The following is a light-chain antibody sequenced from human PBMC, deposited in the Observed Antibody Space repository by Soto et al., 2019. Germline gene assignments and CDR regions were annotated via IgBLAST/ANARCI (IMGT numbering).Light chain of an antibody. J-gene: IGLJ2*01. CDR1: SSDVGGYNY. CDR2: DVS. CDR3: SSYTRSSTRV. V-gene: IGLV2-14*01. Sequence: QSALTQPASVSGSPGQSITISCNGTSSDVGGYNYVSWYQQHPGKAPKLMIYDVSNRPSGVSNRFSGSKSGNTASLTISGLQAEDEADYYCSSYTRSSTRVFGGGTKLPVL.